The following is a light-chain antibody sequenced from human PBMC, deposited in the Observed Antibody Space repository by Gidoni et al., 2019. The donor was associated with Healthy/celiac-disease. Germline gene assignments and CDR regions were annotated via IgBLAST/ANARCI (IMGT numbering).Light chain of an antibody. Sequence: EIVLTQSSANLSLSPGDIATLYGRASQRVSSYLAWYQQKPGQAPRLLIYDASNRAPGIPASFSGSGSGTDFTLTISSLEPEDFAVYYCQQRSNWPLVFTFXPXTKVDI. CDR2: DAS. J-gene: IGKJ3*01. V-gene: IGKV3-11*01. CDR3: QQRSNWPLVFT. CDR1: QRVSSY.